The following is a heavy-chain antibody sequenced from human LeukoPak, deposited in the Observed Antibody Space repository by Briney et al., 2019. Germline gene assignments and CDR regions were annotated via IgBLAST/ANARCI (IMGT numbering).Heavy chain of an antibody. CDR2: IYYSGST. Sequence: SETLSLTCTVSDGSVSSYYWSWIRQPPGKGLESIGYIYYSGSTNYNPSLKSRVTISLDTSKNQFSLKLSSVTAADTAVYYCARDGYYGSGLDYWGQGTLVTVSS. J-gene: IGHJ4*02. CDR3: ARDGYYGSGLDY. V-gene: IGHV4-59*02. D-gene: IGHD3-10*01. CDR1: DGSVSSYY.